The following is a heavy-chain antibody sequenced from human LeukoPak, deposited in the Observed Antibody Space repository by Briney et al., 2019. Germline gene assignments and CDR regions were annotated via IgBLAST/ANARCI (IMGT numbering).Heavy chain of an antibody. J-gene: IGHJ4*02. Sequence: ASVKVSCKASGYTFTGYYMHWVRQAPGQGLEWMGWISPNSGGTNYAQKFQGRVTMTRDTSISTAYMELSRLRSDDTAVYYCARDPTGGGLPDYWGQGTLVTVSS. V-gene: IGHV1-2*02. CDR3: ARDPTGGGLPDY. CDR2: ISPNSGGT. CDR1: GYTFTGYY. D-gene: IGHD3-16*01.